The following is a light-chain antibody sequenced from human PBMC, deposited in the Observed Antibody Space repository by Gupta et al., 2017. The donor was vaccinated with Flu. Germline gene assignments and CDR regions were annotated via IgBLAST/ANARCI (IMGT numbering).Light chain of an antibody. CDR1: ALPKQY. CDR2: KDS. V-gene: IGLV3-25*03. Sequence: GDALPKQYAYWYQQKPGQAPGLVIYKDSERPSVIPERFSGSSSGTTVTLTISGVQAEDEADYYCQSADSSGTSWVFGGGTKLTVL. CDR3: QSADSSGTSWV. J-gene: IGLJ3*02.